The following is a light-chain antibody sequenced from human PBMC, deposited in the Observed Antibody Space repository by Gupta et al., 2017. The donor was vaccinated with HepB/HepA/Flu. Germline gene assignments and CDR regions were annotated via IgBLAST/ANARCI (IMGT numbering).Light chain of an antibody. CDR3: QQRRDCPIT. V-gene: IGKV3-11*01. Sequence: EIVLTQSPATLSLSPGERATLSCRASQSLNSYLAWFQQRPGQAPRLLIYDASNRATGIPARFSGSGSGTDFTLTISSLEPEDFAVYYCQQRRDCPITFGGGTKVEIK. J-gene: IGKJ4*01. CDR2: DAS. CDR1: QSLNSY.